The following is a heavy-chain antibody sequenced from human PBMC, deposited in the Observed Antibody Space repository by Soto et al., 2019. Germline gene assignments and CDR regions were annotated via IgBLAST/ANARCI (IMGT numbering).Heavy chain of an antibody. CDR1: GYSFTSYW. CDR2: IYPGDSDT. V-gene: IGHV5-51*01. Sequence: PGESLKISCKGSGYSFTSYWIGWVRQMPGKGLEWMGIIYPGDSDTRYSPSFQGQVTISADKSISTAYLQWSSLKASDTAMCYCARVVKNYDILTGYFDYWGQGTLVTVSS. J-gene: IGHJ4*02. D-gene: IGHD3-9*01. CDR3: ARVVKNYDILTGYFDY.